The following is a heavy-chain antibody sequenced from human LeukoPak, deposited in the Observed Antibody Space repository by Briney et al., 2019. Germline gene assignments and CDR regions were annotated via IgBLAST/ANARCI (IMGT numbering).Heavy chain of an antibody. J-gene: IGHJ3*02. CDR1: GFTFRDYT. CDR2: ISKSGTYI. V-gene: IGHV3-21*04. CDR3: ARLHSAIYYGDAFDI. D-gene: IGHD1-26*01. Sequence: GGSLRLSCAASGFTFRDYTMNWVRQAPGKGLEWVSAISKSGTYIKYADSVKGRFTVSRDNAKNSLFLQMNSLRAEDTAAYYCARLHSAIYYGDAFDIWGQGTMVTVSS.